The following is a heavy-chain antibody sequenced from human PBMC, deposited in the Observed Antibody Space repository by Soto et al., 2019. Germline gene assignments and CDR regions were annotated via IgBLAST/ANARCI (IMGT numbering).Heavy chain of an antibody. D-gene: IGHD3-16*02. J-gene: IGHJ4*02. CDR1: GFKFSDYW. CDR2: IKHDTSEA. Sequence: GGSLRLSCAASGFKFSDYWMSWVRQAPGKGLEWVGNIKHDTSEAHYADSVKGRFTITRDNIKNFLFLQMNGLRSDDPASYYCARDGRLFSGPYRPSRFDYWGLGTLVTVSS. CDR3: ARDGRLFSGPYRPSRFDY. V-gene: IGHV3-7*03.